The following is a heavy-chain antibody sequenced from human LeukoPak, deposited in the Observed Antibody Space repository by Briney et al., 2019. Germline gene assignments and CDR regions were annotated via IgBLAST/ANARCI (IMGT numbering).Heavy chain of an antibody. Sequence: GESLKISCKGSGYSFTTYWIAWVRQMPGKGLEWMGIIYPGDSDTRYSPSFQGQVTISADKSISTTYLQWSSLEASDTAMYYCARRGLSGYYYWFDPWGQGTLVTVSS. CDR2: IYPGDSDT. D-gene: IGHD3-22*01. CDR3: ARRGLSGYYYWFDP. J-gene: IGHJ5*02. V-gene: IGHV5-51*01. CDR1: GYSFTTYW.